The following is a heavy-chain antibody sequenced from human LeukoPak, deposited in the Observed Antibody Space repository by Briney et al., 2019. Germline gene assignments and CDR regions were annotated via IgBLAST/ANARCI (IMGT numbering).Heavy chain of an antibody. CDR3: ARWGARFSGNYYFDY. V-gene: IGHV5-51*01. CDR2: IYPTDSQT. Sequence: GESLKISCKGSGYSFTSYWIGWVRQMPGKGLEWMGIIYPTDSQTIYSPSLQGQVTISADKSISTAYLQWSSLKASDSAVYYCARWGARFSGNYYFDYWGQGTLVTVSS. CDR1: GYSFTSYW. J-gene: IGHJ4*02. D-gene: IGHD3-16*01.